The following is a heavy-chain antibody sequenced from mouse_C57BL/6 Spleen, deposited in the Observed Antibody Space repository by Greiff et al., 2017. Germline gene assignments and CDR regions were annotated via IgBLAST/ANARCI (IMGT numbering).Heavy chain of an antibody. Sequence: EVQLQQSGPVLVKPGASVKMSCKASGYTFTDYYMNWVKQSHGKSLEWIGVINPYNGGTSYNQKFKGKATLTVDKSSSTAYMELNSLTSEDSAVYYCARRIITTVVATTDYWGQGTTRTVSS. CDR2: INPYNGGT. CDR3: ARRIITTVVATTDY. D-gene: IGHD1-1*01. V-gene: IGHV1-19*01. CDR1: GYTFTDYY. J-gene: IGHJ2*01.